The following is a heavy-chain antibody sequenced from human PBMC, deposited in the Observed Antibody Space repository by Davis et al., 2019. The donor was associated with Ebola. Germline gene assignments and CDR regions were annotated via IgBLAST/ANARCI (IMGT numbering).Heavy chain of an antibody. CDR1: GASISSRSYY. CDR2: FSYGDNTH. V-gene: IGHV4-39*01. Sequence: MPSETLSLTCTVSGASISSRSYYWGWIRQPPGKGLEWVGSFSYGDNTHYYNPSLRSRVTRSVDTSRNQFSLKLSSATAANTAVYYCARPWYSGTYYDAYDIWGQGTMVAVSS. CDR3: ARPWYSGTYYDAYDI. D-gene: IGHD1-26*01. J-gene: IGHJ3*02.